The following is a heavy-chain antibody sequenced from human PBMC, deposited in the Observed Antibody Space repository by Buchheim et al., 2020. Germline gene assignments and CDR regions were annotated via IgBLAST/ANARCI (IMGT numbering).Heavy chain of an antibody. CDR3: ARGFPIVVVPAAPNAFDI. CDR1: GFTFSSYE. D-gene: IGHD2-2*01. Sequence: EVQLVESGGGLVQPGGSLRLSCAASGFTFSSYEMNWVRQAPGKGLEWVSYISSSGSTIYYADSVKGRFTISRDNAKNSLYLQMNSLRAEDTAVYYCARGFPIVVVPAAPNAFDIWGQGT. J-gene: IGHJ3*02. CDR2: ISSSGSTI. V-gene: IGHV3-48*03.